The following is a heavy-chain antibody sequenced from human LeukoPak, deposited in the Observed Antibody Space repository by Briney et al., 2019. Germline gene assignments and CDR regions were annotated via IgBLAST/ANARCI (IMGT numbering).Heavy chain of an antibody. J-gene: IGHJ4*02. CDR2: ISNNGGST. V-gene: IGHV3-64*01. CDR1: ASTFSSYA. CDR3: ARESASSDWLFDY. Sequence: PGGSLRLSCAASASTFSSYAMHWVRQAPGKGLEYVSAISNNGGSTYYANSVKGRFIISRDNSKNTLYLQMGSLRGEDMAVYYCARESASSDWLFDYWGQGTLVTVSS. D-gene: IGHD6-19*01.